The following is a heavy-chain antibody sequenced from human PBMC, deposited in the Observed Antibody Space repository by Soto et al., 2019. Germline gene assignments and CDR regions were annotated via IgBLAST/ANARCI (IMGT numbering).Heavy chain of an antibody. D-gene: IGHD2-15*01. CDR1: GYTFTSYY. CDR2: MNPNSGNT. V-gene: IGHV1-8*01. Sequence: ASVKVSCKASGYTFTSYYINWVRQATGQGLEWMGWMNPNSGNTGYAQKFQGRVTMTRNTSISTAYMELSSLRSEDTAVYYCASRANCSGGSCYIDAFDIWGQGTMVTVS. J-gene: IGHJ3*02. CDR3: ASRANCSGGSCYIDAFDI.